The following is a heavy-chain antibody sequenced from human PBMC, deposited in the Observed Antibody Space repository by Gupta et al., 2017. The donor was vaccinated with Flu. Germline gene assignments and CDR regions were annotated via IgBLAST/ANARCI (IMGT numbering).Heavy chain of an antibody. V-gene: IGHV5-51*03. CDR2: IYPGDSDT. CDR3: ARGVPYYDFWSGYYGGGMDV. Sequence: VQSGAEVKKPGESLKISCKGSGYSFTSYWIGWVRQMPGKGLEWMGIIYPGDSDTRYSPSFQGQVTISADKSISTAYLQWSSLKASDTAMYYCARGVPYYDFWSGYYGGGMDVWGQGTTVTVSS. D-gene: IGHD3-3*01. CDR1: GYSFTSYW. J-gene: IGHJ6*02.